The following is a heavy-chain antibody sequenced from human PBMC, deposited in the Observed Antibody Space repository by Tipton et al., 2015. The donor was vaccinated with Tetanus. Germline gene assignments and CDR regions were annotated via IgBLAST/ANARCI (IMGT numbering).Heavy chain of an antibody. J-gene: IGHJ3*01. D-gene: IGHD2-2*01. Sequence: GLVKPSETLSLTCTVSGGSMSNNYWSWIRQPPGKGLEWIAYIFHSGSTNYSPSLKSRVAISMDTSKNQISLKLSSVTAADTAVYYCARRSYCSSSRCFDAFDLWGQGTIVTVSS. V-gene: IGHV4-59*01. CDR2: IFHSGST. CDR3: ARRSYCSSSRCFDAFDL. CDR1: GGSMSNNY.